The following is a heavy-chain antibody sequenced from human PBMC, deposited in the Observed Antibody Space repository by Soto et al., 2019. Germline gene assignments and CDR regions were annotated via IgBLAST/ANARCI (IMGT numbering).Heavy chain of an antibody. Sequence: QMQLVQSGPEVKKPGTSVKVSCKASGLTFSSSAVHWVRQARGHRLEWIGWIDVGSANANYAQTLQERVTISRDMSTSTAYMELSSLRPEDTAVYYCAADMGGYIYGLGTYWGQGTLVTVSS. D-gene: IGHD5-18*01. J-gene: IGHJ4*02. CDR3: AADMGGYIYGLGTY. CDR1: GLTFSSSA. V-gene: IGHV1-58*01. CDR2: IDVGSANA.